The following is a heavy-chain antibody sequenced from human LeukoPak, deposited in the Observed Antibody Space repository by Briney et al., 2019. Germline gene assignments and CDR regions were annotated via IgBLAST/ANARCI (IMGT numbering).Heavy chain of an antibody. D-gene: IGHD6-6*01. CDR3: ARGGARTPFDY. Sequence: PSETLSLTCTVSGGSISSSSYYWGWIRQPPGKGLEWIGSIYYSGSTYYNPSLKSRVTISVDTSKNQFSLKLSSVTAADTAVYYCARGGARTPFDYWGQGTLVTVSS. CDR2: IYYSGST. V-gene: IGHV4-39*07. J-gene: IGHJ4*02. CDR1: GGSISSSSYY.